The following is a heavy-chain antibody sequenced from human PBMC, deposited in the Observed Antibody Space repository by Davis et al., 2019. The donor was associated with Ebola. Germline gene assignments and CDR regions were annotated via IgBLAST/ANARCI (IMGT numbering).Heavy chain of an antibody. CDR3: ARHPPHYDSSGYYYAYFDY. D-gene: IGHD3-22*01. CDR1: GDSISSSSYY. V-gene: IGHV4-39*01. Sequence: SETLSLTCTVSGDSISSSSYYWDWIRQPPGKGLEWIGSIHYSGTTDYNPSLKSRVTISVDTSKNQFSLKLSSVTAADTAVYYCARHPPHYDSSGYYYAYFDYWGQGTLVTVSS. J-gene: IGHJ4*02. CDR2: IHYSGTT.